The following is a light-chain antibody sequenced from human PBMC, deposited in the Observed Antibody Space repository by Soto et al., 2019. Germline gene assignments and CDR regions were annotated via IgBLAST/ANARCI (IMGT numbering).Light chain of an antibody. CDR2: GAS. CDR1: QSVSSK. Sequence: EIVMTQSPATLSVSPGEGATLSCRASQSVSSKLAWYQQKPGQAPRLLIYGASTRATGIPARFSGSGSGTEFTLIISSLQYEDSDLYYCQQYNSWLWTLGQGTKVDIK. J-gene: IGKJ1*01. V-gene: IGKV3-15*01. CDR3: QQYNSWLWT.